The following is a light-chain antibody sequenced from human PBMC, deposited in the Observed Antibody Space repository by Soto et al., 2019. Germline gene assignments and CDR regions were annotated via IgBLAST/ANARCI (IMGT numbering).Light chain of an antibody. CDR3: SSYTSSSTPYV. CDR1: SSDVGGYNY. CDR2: DVS. Sequence: QSALTQPASVSGSPGQSITISCTGTSSDVGGYNYVSWYQQHTGKAPKLMIYDVSNRPSGVSNRFSGSKSGNTVSLPISGLQAEDEADYYCSSYTSSSTPYVFGTGPKLTVL. J-gene: IGLJ1*01. V-gene: IGLV2-14*01.